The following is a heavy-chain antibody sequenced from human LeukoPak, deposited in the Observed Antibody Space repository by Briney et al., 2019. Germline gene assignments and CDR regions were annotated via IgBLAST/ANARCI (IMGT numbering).Heavy chain of an antibody. Sequence: PGWSLGLSCAASGFTFSSYSMNWVHQAPGKGLEWVSAISSSGGSTYYGDSVNGRFTISRDNAKNTLYLQMNSLRAEDTAVYYCAKAETGLAEAGHFDYWGQGTLVTVSS. V-gene: IGHV3-23*01. D-gene: IGHD6-13*01. J-gene: IGHJ4*02. CDR2: ISSSGGST. CDR3: AKAETGLAEAGHFDY. CDR1: GFTFSSYS.